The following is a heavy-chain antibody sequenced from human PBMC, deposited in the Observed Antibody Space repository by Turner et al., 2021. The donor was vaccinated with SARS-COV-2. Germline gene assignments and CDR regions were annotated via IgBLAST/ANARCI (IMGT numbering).Heavy chain of an antibody. Sequence: QVQLAQSGAEGKKPGAPARVRCKATGYTFTSYDINWVRQATGQGPEWMGGMNPNSGNTGYAQKFQGRVTMTRNTSISTAYMGLSSLRSENTAVYYCARAAQLTVWFDPWGQGTLVTVSS. J-gene: IGHJ5*02. CDR1: GYTFTSYD. CDR3: ARAAQLTVWFDP. CDR2: MNPNSGNT. V-gene: IGHV1-8*01. D-gene: IGHD3-9*01.